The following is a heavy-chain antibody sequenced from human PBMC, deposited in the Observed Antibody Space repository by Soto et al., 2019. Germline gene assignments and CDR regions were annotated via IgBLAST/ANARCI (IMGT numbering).Heavy chain of an antibody. J-gene: IGHJ3*02. CDR1: GYTFTSYG. D-gene: IGHD2-15*01. Sequence: QVQLVQSGAEVKKPGASVKVSCKASGYTFTSYGISWVRQAPGQGLEWMGWISAYNGNTNYAQKLQGRVTMTTDTSTSTAYMELRSLRSDDTAMYYCAREGLGYCSGGSCHDAFDIWGQGTMVTVSS. CDR3: AREGLGYCSGGSCHDAFDI. CDR2: ISAYNGNT. V-gene: IGHV1-18*01.